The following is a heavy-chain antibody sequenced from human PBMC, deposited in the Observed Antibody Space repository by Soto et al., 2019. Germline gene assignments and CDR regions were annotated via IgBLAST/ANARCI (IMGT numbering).Heavy chain of an antibody. CDR1: GFTFSSYA. D-gene: IGHD6-13*01. V-gene: IGHV3-30-3*01. Sequence: QVQLVESGGGVVQPGRSLRLSCAASGFTFSSYAMHWVRQAPGKGLEWVAVISYDGSNKYYADSVKGRFTISRDNSKNTLYLQMNSLRAEDTAVYYCAREAAEYYFDYWGQGTLVTFSS. CDR3: AREAAEYYFDY. J-gene: IGHJ4*02. CDR2: ISYDGSNK.